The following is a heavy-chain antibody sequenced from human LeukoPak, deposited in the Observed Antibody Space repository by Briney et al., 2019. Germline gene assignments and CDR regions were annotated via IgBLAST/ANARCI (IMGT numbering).Heavy chain of an antibody. CDR3: AGRDY. J-gene: IGHJ4*02. CDR2: VYTSGST. Sequence: SETLSLTCTVSGAPISNYYWSWIRQPAGKALEWIGRVYTSGSTTYNPSFRSRVTMSVDKSKNVLSLKLTSVTAAATAVYYCAGRDYWGQGTLVTVSP. CDR1: GAPISNYY. V-gene: IGHV4-4*07.